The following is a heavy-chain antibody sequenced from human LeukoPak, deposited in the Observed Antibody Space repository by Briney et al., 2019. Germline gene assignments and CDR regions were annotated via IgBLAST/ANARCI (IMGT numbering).Heavy chain of an antibody. Sequence: SETLSLTCTVSGGSVSSSSYYWGWIRQPPGKGLEWIGSIYYSGSTYYNPSLKSRVTISVDTSKNQFSLKLSSVTAADTAVYYCASSGYSSHWYGDTGDFDYWGRGTLVTVLS. CDR1: GGSVSSSSYY. CDR2: IYYSGST. J-gene: IGHJ4*02. D-gene: IGHD6-13*01. V-gene: IGHV4-39*01. CDR3: ASSGYSSHWYGDTGDFDY.